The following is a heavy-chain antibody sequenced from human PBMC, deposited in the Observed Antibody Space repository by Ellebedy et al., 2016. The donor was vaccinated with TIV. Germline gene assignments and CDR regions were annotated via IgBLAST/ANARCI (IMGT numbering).Heavy chain of an antibody. J-gene: IGHJ4*02. CDR3: ARLGVIAAAGASDY. D-gene: IGHD6-13*01. Sequence: GESLKISCAASGFTFSGYYMSWFRQAPGKGPEWFSYISYSGDLMYYADSVKGRFTTSRDNAENSLYLQMNSLRAEDTAVYFCARLGVIAAAGASDYWGQGTLVIVSS. V-gene: IGHV3-11*01. CDR1: GFTFSGYY. CDR2: ISYSGDLM.